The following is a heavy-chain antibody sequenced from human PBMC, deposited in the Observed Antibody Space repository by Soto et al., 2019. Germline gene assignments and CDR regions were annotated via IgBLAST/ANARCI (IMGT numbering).Heavy chain of an antibody. V-gene: IGHV4-59*01. J-gene: IGHJ4*02. CDR1: GGSISSYY. D-gene: IGHD3-22*01. Sequence: PSETLSLTCTVSGGSISSYYWCWIRQPPGKGLEWIGYIYYSGSTNYNPSLKSRVTISVDTSKNQFSLKLSSVTAADTAVYYCARSGGYYVSSGYYPFDYWGQGTLVTVSS. CDR3: ARSGGYYVSSGYYPFDY. CDR2: IYYSGST.